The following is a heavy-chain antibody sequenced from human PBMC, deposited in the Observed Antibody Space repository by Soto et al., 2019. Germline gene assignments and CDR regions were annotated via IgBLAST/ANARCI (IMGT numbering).Heavy chain of an antibody. V-gene: IGHV1-2*04. CDR3: ATALYGSSSAYALHI. J-gene: IGHJ3*02. D-gene: IGHD6-6*01. CDR1: GYSFTAYY. CDR2: INPNTGGT. Sequence: ASVKVSCTASGYSFTAYYMHWVRQAARQGLEWMGWINPNTGGTNYAQKFQGWVTMTRDTSISTAYMELSRLKSDDTAVYYCATALYGSSSAYALHIWGLGTMVTVSS.